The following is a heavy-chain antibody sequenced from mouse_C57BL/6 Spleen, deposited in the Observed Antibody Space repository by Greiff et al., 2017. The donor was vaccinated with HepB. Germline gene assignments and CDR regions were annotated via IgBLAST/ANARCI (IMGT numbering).Heavy chain of an antibody. D-gene: IGHD1-1*01. CDR3: ARDAGYYGSSYAGWYFDV. V-gene: IGHV5-4*01. Sequence: EVQRVESGGGLVKPGGSLKLSCAASGFTFSSYAMSWVRQTPEKRLEWVATISDGGSYTYYPDNVKGRFTISRDNAKNNLYLQMSHLKSEDTAMYYCARDAGYYGSSYAGWYFDVWGTGTTVTVSS. CDR2: ISDGGSYT. CDR1: GFTFSSYA. J-gene: IGHJ1*03.